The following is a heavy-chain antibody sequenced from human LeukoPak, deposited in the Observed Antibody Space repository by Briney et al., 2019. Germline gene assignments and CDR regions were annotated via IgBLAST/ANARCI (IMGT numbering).Heavy chain of an antibody. D-gene: IGHD1-1*01. Sequence: PGGSLRLSCAASEFTFSNYWMHWVRQAPGKGLVWVSWITGDGSSTRYADSVKGRFTISRDNAKNTLYLQVNSQRAEDTAVYYCARSNWPYYFDYWGQGALVTVSS. J-gene: IGHJ4*02. V-gene: IGHV3-74*01. CDR2: ITGDGSST. CDR1: EFTFSNYW. CDR3: ARSNWPYYFDY.